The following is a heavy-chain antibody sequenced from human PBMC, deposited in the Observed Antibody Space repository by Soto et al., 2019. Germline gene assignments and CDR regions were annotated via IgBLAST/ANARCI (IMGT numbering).Heavy chain of an antibody. D-gene: IGHD6-19*01. Sequence: ASVKVSCKASGYTFTGYAMHWVRQAPGQRLEWMGWINAGNGNTKYSQKFQGRVTITRDTSASAAYMELSSLSSEDTAVHYCARALAVHADFEYWGQGTLVTVSS. J-gene: IGHJ4*02. CDR3: ARALAVHADFEY. V-gene: IGHV1-3*01. CDR1: GYTFTGYA. CDR2: INAGNGNT.